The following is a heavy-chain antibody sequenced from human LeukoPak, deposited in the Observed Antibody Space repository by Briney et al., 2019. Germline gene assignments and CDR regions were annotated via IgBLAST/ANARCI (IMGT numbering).Heavy chain of an antibody. Sequence: GRSLRLSCAASGFTFSSYDMHWVRHATGKGLEWVSAIGTAGDTYYPGSVKGRFTISRENAKNSLYLQMNSLRAGDTAVYYCARGRCGGDCYYDYWGQGTLVTVPS. D-gene: IGHD2-21*02. CDR2: IGTAGDT. CDR3: ARGRCGGDCYYDY. V-gene: IGHV3-13*01. J-gene: IGHJ4*02. CDR1: GFTFSSYD.